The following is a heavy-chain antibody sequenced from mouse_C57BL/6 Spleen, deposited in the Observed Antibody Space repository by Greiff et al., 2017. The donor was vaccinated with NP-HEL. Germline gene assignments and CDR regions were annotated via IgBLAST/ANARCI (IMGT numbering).Heavy chain of an antibody. CDR3: ARGDGYYDY. J-gene: IGHJ2*01. CDR2: INPYNGGT. D-gene: IGHD2-3*01. CDR1: GYTFTDYY. Sequence: EVQLQPSGPVLVKPGASVKMSCKASGYTFTDYYMNWVKRSPGKSLEWIGVINPYNGGTSFNQKFKGKATLTVDKSSSTAYMELNSLTSEDSAVYYCARGDGYYDYWGQGTTLTVSS. V-gene: IGHV1-19*01.